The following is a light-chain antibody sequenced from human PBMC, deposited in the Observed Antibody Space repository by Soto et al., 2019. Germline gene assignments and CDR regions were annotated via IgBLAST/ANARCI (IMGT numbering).Light chain of an antibody. CDR3: QQYNSNWT. CDR1: QSISTW. CDR2: MAS. Sequence: DIQMTQSPSTLSASVGDRVTITCRASQSISTWLAWYQQKPGKAPKVLIYMASKLESGVPSRFSGSGSGTEFTLTISSLQPDDFATYYCQQYNSNWTFGQGTKVAIK. J-gene: IGKJ1*01. V-gene: IGKV1-5*03.